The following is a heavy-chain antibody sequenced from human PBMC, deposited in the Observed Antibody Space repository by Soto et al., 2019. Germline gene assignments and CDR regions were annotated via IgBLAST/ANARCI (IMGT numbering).Heavy chain of an antibody. CDR2: ISYDGSNK. CDR3: AKDVGFVTIAAAAYYYGMDV. V-gene: IGHV3-30*18. Sequence: GGSLRLSCAASGFTFSSYGMHWVRQAPGKGLEWVAVISYDGSNKYYADSVKGRFTISRDNSKNTLYLQMNSLRAEDTAVYYCAKDVGFVTIAAAAYYYGMDVWGQGTTVTVSS. D-gene: IGHD6-13*01. CDR1: GFTFSSYG. J-gene: IGHJ6*02.